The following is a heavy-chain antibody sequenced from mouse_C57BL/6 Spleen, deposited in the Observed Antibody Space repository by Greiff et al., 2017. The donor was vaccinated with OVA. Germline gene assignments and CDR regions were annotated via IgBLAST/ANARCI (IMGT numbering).Heavy chain of an antibody. CDR1: GYTFTSYG. V-gene: IGHV1-81*01. J-gene: IGHJ2*01. D-gene: IGHD4-1*02. CDR3: ASPQLGRSTFDY. CDR2: IYPRSGNT. Sequence: QVQLQQSGAELARPGASVKLSCKASGYTFTSYGISWVKQRTGQGLEWIGEIYPRSGNTYYNEKFKGKATLTADKSSSTASMELRSLTSEDSAVYFCASPQLGRSTFDYWGQGTTLTVSS.